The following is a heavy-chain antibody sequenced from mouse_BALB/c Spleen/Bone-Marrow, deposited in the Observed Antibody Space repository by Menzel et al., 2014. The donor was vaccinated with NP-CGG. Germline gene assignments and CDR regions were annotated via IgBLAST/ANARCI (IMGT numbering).Heavy chain of an antibody. J-gene: IGHJ4*01. Sequence: EVKLEESGPGLVKPSQSLSLTCTVTGYSITSDYAWNWIRQFPGNKLEWMGYISYSGSTSYNPSLKSRISISRDTSKNQFFLQLNSVTTEDTATYYCARNYGYLYALDYWGQGTSVTVSS. CDR1: GYSITSDYA. CDR2: ISYSGST. CDR3: ARNYGYLYALDY. V-gene: IGHV3-2*02. D-gene: IGHD1-2*01.